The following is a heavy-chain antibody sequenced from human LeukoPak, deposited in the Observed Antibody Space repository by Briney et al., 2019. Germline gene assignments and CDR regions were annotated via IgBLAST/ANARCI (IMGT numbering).Heavy chain of an antibody. CDR3: ARGYCSSTSCYGYYYYGMDV. J-gene: IGHJ6*02. CDR1: GFTFSSYS. Sequence: GGSLRLSCAASGFTFSSYSMNWVRQAPGKGLEWVSSISSSSSYIYYADSVKGRFTISRDNAKNSLYLQMNSLRAEDTAVYYCARGYCSSTSCYGYYYYGMDVWGQGTTVTVSS. D-gene: IGHD2-2*01. CDR2: ISSSSSYI. V-gene: IGHV3-21*01.